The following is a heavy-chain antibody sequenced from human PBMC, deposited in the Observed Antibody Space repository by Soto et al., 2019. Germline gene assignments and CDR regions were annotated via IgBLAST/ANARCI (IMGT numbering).Heavy chain of an antibody. CDR2: IIPIFGTA. CDR3: ARAGAAPEYDYYYGMDV. J-gene: IGHJ6*02. D-gene: IGHD6-6*01. Sequence: QVQLVQSGAEVKKPGSSVKVSCKASGVTFSSYAISWVRQAPGQGLEWMGGIIPIFGTANYAQKFQGRVTITADKSTSTAYMELSSLRSEYTAVYYCARAGAAPEYDYYYGMDVCGQGTTVTVS. CDR1: GVTFSSYA. V-gene: IGHV1-69*06.